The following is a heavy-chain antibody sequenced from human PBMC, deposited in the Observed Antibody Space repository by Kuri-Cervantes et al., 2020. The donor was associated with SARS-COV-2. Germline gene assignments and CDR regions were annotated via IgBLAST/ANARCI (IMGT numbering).Heavy chain of an antibody. CDR2: ISRSGT. V-gene: IGHV3-23*01. CDR1: GFAFSTYA. Sequence: GESLKISCAASGFAFSTYAMSWVRQAPGKGLEWVSAISRSGTYYADSVKGRFTISRDNSKNTLYLQMSSLRAEDTAVYYCAKVSDSMTTVTTLGVWGQGTLVTVSS. D-gene: IGHD4-17*01. CDR3: AKVSDSMTTVTTLGV. J-gene: IGHJ4*02.